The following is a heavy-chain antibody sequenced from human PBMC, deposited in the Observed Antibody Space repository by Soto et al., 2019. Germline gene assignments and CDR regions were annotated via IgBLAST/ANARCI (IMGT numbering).Heavy chain of an antibody. D-gene: IGHD5-18*01. J-gene: IGHJ4*02. V-gene: IGHV4-59*01. CDR2: IYYSGST. CDR3: ARKNSYGYRGFDY. CDR1: GGSISSYY. Sequence: PSETLSLTCTVSGGSISSYYWSWIRQPPGKGLEWIGYIYYSGSTNYNPSLKSRVTISVDTSKNQFSLKLSSVTAADTAAYYCARKNSYGYRGFDYWGQGTLVTVSS.